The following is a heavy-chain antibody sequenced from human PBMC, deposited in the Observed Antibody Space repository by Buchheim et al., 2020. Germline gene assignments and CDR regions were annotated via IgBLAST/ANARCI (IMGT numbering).Heavy chain of an antibody. D-gene: IGHD5-12*01. J-gene: IGHJ4*02. Sequence: QVQLQESSPSVVKPSETLSLTCAVYGGSFSGYYWSWIRQPPGKGLEWIGEINHSGSTNYNPPLKSRVTISVDTSKNQFSLKLSSVTAADTAVYYCARNIVATLDYWGQGTL. CDR1: GGSFSGYY. CDR3: ARNIVATLDY. CDR2: INHSGST. V-gene: IGHV4-34*01.